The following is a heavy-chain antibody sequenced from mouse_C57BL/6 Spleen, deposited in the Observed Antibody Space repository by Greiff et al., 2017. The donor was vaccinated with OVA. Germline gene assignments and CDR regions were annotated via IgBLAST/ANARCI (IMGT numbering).Heavy chain of an antibody. CDR1: GYTFTSYW. CDR3: ARLVTTVVATNFDV. D-gene: IGHD1-1*01. Sequence: QVQLQQPGAELVRPGTSVKLSCKASGYTFTSYWMHWVKQRPGQGLEWIGVIDPSDSYTNYPHTFQGPSTLTVDTSSSTAYMQLSSLTSEDSAVYYCARLVTTVVATNFDVWGTGTTVTVSS. CDR2: IDPSDSYT. J-gene: IGHJ1*03. V-gene: IGHV1-59*01.